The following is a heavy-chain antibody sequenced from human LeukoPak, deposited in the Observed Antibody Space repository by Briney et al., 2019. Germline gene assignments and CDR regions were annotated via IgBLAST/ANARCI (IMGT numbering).Heavy chain of an antibody. V-gene: IGHV4-34*01. CDR3: ARDSRIGRGNY. CDR1: GGSFSGYY. D-gene: IGHD1-26*01. J-gene: IGHJ4*02. Sequence: SETLSLTCAVYGGSFSGYYWSWTRQPPGKGLEWIGEINHSGGTNYNPSLKSRVTISVDTSKNQFSLKLSSVTAADTAVYYCARDSRIGRGNYWGQGTLVTVSS. CDR2: INHSGGT.